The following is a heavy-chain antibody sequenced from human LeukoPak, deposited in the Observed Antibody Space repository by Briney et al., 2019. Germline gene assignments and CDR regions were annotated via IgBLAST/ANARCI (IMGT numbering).Heavy chain of an antibody. CDR3: TSLADTDFQH. V-gene: IGHV3-73*01. Sequence: PGGSLRLSCAASGFTFSGSAMHWVRQASGKGLEWVGRIRSKANSYATAYAASVKGRFTISRDDSKNTAYLQMNSLKTEDTAVYYCTSLADTDFQHWGQGTLVTVSS. CDR2: IRSKANSYAT. CDR1: GFTFSGSA. D-gene: IGHD5-18*01. J-gene: IGHJ1*01.